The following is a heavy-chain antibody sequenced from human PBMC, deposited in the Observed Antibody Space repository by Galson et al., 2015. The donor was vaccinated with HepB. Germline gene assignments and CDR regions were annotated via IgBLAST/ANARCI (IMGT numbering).Heavy chain of an antibody. D-gene: IGHD2-21*02. CDR3: AKGAILGVTPHYFDY. CDR2: LGGSSTGT. V-gene: IGHV3-23*01. CDR1: GFTFSRYA. J-gene: IGHJ4*01. Sequence: LRLSCAASGFTFSRYAMSWVRQAPGKGLEWVLSLGGSSTGTYYADSVKGRFTISSDNSKNTLYLQMNSLIAEDTAVNYCAKGAILGVTPHYFDYLGQGTLVTVSS.